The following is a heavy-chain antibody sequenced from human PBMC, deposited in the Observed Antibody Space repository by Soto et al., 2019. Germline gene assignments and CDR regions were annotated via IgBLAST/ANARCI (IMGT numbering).Heavy chain of an antibody. CDR3: ARCPIDHNWFDP. V-gene: IGHV4-31*03. CDR1: GGSISSGVYC. D-gene: IGHD3-9*01. CDR2: IYYSGST. J-gene: IGHJ5*02. Sequence: SETLSLTCTVSGGSISSGVYCWGWIRQHPGKGLEWIGYIYYSGSTYYNPSLKSRVTISVDTSNKQFSLRLTSVTAADTAVYYCARCPIDHNWFDPWGQGTLVTVSS.